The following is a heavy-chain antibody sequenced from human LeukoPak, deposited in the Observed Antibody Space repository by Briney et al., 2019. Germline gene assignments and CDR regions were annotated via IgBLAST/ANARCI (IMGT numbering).Heavy chain of an antibody. J-gene: IGHJ4*02. V-gene: IGHV4-59*08. CDR1: GGSTSSNY. CDR3: ARHVYNWNDKVDY. D-gene: IGHD1-1*01. CDR2: LYYVGNT. Sequence: SETLSLTCTASGGSTSSNYWSWFRQPPGKGLGGFAYLYYVGNTDYNPSLKSRVTISIDTSNNQFSLKLSSVTAADTAVYYCARHVYNWNDKVDYWGQGTLVTVSS.